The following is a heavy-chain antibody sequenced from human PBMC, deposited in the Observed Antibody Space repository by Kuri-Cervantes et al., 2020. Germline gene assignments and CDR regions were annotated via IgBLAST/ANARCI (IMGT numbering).Heavy chain of an antibody. CDR3: ARESGNYYMDV. J-gene: IGHJ6*03. D-gene: IGHD3-10*01. V-gene: IGHV4-39*07. CDR1: GGSISSSSYY. CDR2: INHSGST. Sequence: SETLSLTCTVSGGSISSSSYYWGWIRQPPGKGLEWIGEINHSGSTNYNPSLKSRVTISVDTSKNQFSLKLRSVTAADTAVYHCARESGNYYMDVWGKGTTVTVSS.